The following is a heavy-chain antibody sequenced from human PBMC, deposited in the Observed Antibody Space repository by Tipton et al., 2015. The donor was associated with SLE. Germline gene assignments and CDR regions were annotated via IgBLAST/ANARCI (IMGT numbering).Heavy chain of an antibody. V-gene: IGHV3-48*03. CDR2: ISSSGSTI. Sequence: SLRLSCAASGFTFSSYGMHWVRQAPGKGLEWVSYISSSGSTIYYADSVKGRFTISRDNAKNSLYLQMNSLRAEDTAVYYCARDGLQLVSYFDYWGQGTLVTVST. J-gene: IGHJ4*02. D-gene: IGHD6-13*01. CDR1: GFTFSSYG. CDR3: ARDGLQLVSYFDY.